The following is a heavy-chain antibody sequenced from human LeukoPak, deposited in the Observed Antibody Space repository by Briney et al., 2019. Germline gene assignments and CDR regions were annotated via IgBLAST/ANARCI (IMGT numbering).Heavy chain of an antibody. CDR3: ANGIVATTLFDY. V-gene: IGHV3-30*18. CDR1: GFTFSSYG. CDR2: ISYDGSNK. D-gene: IGHD5-12*01. Sequence: RSLRLSCAASGFTFSSYGMHWVRQAPGKGLEWVAVISYDGSNKYYADSVKGRFTISRDNSKNTLYLQMNSLRAEDTAVYYCANGIVATTLFDYWGQGTLVTVSS. J-gene: IGHJ4*02.